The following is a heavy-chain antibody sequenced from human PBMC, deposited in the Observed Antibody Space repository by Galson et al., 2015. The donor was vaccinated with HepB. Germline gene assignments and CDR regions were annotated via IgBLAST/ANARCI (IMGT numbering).Heavy chain of an antibody. CDR2: IKQDGSEK. J-gene: IGHJ4*02. CDR3: ASSYYYDSSGYYVY. Sequence: SLRLSCAASGFTFSSYWMSWVRQAPGKGLEWVANIKQDGSEKYYVDSVKGRFTISRDNAKNSLYLQMNSLRAEDTAVYYCASSYYYDSSGYYVYWGQGTLVTVSS. D-gene: IGHD3-22*01. CDR1: GFTFSSYW. V-gene: IGHV3-7*03.